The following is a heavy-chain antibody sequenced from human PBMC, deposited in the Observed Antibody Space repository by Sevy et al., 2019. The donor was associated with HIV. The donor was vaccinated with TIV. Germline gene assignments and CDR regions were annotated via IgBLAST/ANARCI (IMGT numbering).Heavy chain of an antibody. D-gene: IGHD6-13*01. CDR2: NFKSGST. J-gene: IGHJ4*02. V-gene: IGHV4-31*03. Sequence: SEILSLTCTVSGDSISSGTFYWSWIRQHPGKGLEWIGYNFKSGSTYYSPSLKSRVTISVDTSKNQFFLKLSSVTAADTAVYYCARVSWTKYYFDYWGQGTLVTVSS. CDR3: ARVSWTKYYFDY. CDR1: GDSISSGTFY.